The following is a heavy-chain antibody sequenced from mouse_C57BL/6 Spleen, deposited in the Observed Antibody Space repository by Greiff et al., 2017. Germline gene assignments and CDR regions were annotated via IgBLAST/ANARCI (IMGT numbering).Heavy chain of an antibody. V-gene: IGHV1-82*01. CDR1: GYAFSSSW. CDR3: ARDGYDVEYCDY. J-gene: IGHJ2*01. D-gene: IGHD2-2*01. CDR2: IYPGDGDT. Sequence: VQLQQSGPELVKPGASVKISCKASGYAFSSSWMNWVKQRPGKGLEWIGRIYPGDGDTNYNGKFKGKATLTADKSSSTAYMQLSSLTSEDSAVYFCARDGYDVEYCDYWGQGTTLTVSS.